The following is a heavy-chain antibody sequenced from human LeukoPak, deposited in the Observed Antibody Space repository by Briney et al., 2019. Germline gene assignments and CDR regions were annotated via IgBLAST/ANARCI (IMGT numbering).Heavy chain of an antibody. J-gene: IGHJ4*02. D-gene: IGHD3-22*01. V-gene: IGHV1-18*01. CDR1: GYTFTSYG. CDR2: ISGYDGHP. CDR3: ARDQMYFYDSSGFDY. Sequence: ASVKVSCKASGYTFTSYGISWVRQAPGQGLEWMGWISGYDGHPIYAQNVQGRVTMTIDRSTSTAYLELRSLRHDDTAVYYCARDQMYFYDSSGFDYWGQGTLVTVSS.